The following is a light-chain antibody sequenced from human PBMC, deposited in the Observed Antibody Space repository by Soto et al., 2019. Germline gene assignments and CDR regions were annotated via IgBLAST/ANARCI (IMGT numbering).Light chain of an antibody. CDR1: TIGAHSF. J-gene: IGLJ1*01. CDR2: DVS. CDR3: CSYTGNKVFV. V-gene: IGLV2-11*01. Sequence: QSVLTQPRSLSGSPGQSVTISCTGPTIGAHSFVSWYQDRPDKVPKLLIYDVSQRPSGIPGRFSGSRSANTASLTISGLQADDAAAYYCCSYTGNKVFVFGTGTKVTVL.